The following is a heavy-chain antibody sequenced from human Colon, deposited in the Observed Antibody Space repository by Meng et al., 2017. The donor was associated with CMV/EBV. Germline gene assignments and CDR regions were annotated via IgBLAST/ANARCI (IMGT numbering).Heavy chain of an antibody. CDR1: GYTFNYYA. V-gene: IGHV1-46*02. CDR3: ARGTVRGPADH. D-gene: IGHD2-2*01. Sequence: ASVKVSCKASGYTFNYYAIHWMRQAPGQGLEWIGMINPTGGSTSFAPDFRGRVTLTRDTSTSTVYMEVTSLRSEDTAVYYCARGTVRGPADHWGQGTLVTVSS. J-gene: IGHJ4*02. CDR2: INPTGGST.